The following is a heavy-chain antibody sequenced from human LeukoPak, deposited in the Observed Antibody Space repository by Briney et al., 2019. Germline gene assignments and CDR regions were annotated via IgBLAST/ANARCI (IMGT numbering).Heavy chain of an antibody. CDR2: ISSSTSYI. CDR3: ARDPQFVRGDYYFDY. Sequence: GGSLRLSCAASGFTFSSYNMNWVRQAPGKGLEWVSSISSSTSYIYYADSVKGRFTISRDNAKNSLYLQMNSLGAEDTAVYYCARDPQFVRGDYYFDYWGQGTLVTVSS. J-gene: IGHJ4*02. CDR1: GFTFSSYN. V-gene: IGHV3-21*01. D-gene: IGHD3-10*01.